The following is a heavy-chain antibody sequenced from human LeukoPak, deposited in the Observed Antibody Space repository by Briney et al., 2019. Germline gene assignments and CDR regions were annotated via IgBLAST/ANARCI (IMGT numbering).Heavy chain of an antibody. J-gene: IGHJ1*01. CDR3: ARGVYYYDSSGYYYAEYFQH. CDR2: IYSTNTT. V-gene: IGHV3-53*01. CDR1: GFTFSSNY. D-gene: IGHD3-22*01. Sequence: GGSLRLSCAASGFTFSSNYMSWVRRAPGKGLEWVSVIYSTNTTYYADSVKGRFTLSRDNSKNTLYLQMNSLRAEDTAVYYCARGVYYYDSSGYYYAEYFQHWGQGTLVTVSS.